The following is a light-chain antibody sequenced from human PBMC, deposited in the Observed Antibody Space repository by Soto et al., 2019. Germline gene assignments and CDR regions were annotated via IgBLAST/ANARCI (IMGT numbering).Light chain of an antibody. J-gene: IGLJ1*01. CDR1: SSDVGGYNY. CDR2: DVS. CDR3: SSYTSSFKLAV. Sequence: QSALTQPASVSGSPGQSITIFCPGTSSDVGGYNYVSWYQQHPGSAPKLMIYDVSSRPSGVSNRFSGSKSGNTASLTISGLQAEDEADYYCSSYTSSFKLAVFGSGTKLTVL. V-gene: IGLV2-14*03.